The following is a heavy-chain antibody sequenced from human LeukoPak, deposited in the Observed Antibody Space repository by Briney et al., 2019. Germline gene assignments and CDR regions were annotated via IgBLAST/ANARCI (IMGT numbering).Heavy chain of an antibody. Sequence: ASVKVSCKASGYTFTGYFMHWVRQAPGQGLEWMGWINPNSGGTNYAQKFQGRVTMTRDTSISTAYMELSRLRSDDTAVYYCASLSGRYRGDAFDIWGQGTMVTVSS. CDR2: INPNSGGT. CDR1: GYTFTGYF. J-gene: IGHJ3*02. CDR3: ASLSGRYRGDAFDI. V-gene: IGHV1-2*02. D-gene: IGHD1-26*01.